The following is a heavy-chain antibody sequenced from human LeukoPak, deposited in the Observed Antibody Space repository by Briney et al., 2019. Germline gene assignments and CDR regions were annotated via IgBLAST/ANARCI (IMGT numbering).Heavy chain of an antibody. J-gene: IGHJ4*02. V-gene: IGHV3-11*04. CDR1: GFFVSNNY. CDR3: ARKAITVTTFDY. CDR2: ISRDGGTI. Sequence: GGSLRLSCAASGFFVSNNYMSCVRQAPGKGLEWVSFISRDGGTIDYADSVKGRFTISRDNAKNSLYLQMNSLRGEDTAVYYCARKAITVTTFDYWGQGTLVTVSS. D-gene: IGHD4-17*01.